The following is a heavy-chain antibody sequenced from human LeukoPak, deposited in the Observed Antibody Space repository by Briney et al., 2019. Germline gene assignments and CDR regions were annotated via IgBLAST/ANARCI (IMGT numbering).Heavy chain of an antibody. V-gene: IGHV4-34*01. CDR3: ARGLVGKYYSDY. D-gene: IGHD2-8*02. Sequence: SETLSLTCAVYGGSFSGYYWSWIRQPPGKGLEWIGEINHSGSTNYNPSLKSRVTISVDTSKNQFSLKLSSVTAADTAVYYCARGLVGKYYSDYWGQGTLVTVSS. CDR2: INHSGST. CDR1: GGSFSGYY. J-gene: IGHJ4*02.